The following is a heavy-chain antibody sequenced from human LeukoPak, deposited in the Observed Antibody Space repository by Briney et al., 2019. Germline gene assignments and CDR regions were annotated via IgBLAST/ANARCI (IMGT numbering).Heavy chain of an antibody. V-gene: IGHV1-18*01. CDR1: GYTFNSYD. CDR2: ISTYNGNT. J-gene: IGHJ4*02. D-gene: IGHD3-22*01. CDR3: ARDRSFYYYESSGCNY. Sequence: ASVKVSCKASGYTFNSYDISWVRQAPGQGLEWMAWISTYNGNTNYALKVQGRATMTTDTSTSTAYMELRSLRSDDTAVYYCARDRSFYYYESSGCNYWGQGTLVTVSS.